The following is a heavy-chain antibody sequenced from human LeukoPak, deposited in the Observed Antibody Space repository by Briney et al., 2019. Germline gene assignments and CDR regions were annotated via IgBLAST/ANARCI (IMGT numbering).Heavy chain of an antibody. J-gene: IGHJ6*02. CDR2: IKQDGSEN. V-gene: IGHV3-7*01. CDR3: ARLLVVATIQTDYYGMDV. Sequence: GGSLRLSCTASGFTFSNYWMSWVRQAPGKGLEWVANIKQDGSENYYVDSVKGRFTISRDNAKNSLYLQMNSLRAEDTAVYYCARLLVVATIQTDYYGMDVWGQGTTVTVSS. CDR1: GFTFSNYW. D-gene: IGHD5-12*01.